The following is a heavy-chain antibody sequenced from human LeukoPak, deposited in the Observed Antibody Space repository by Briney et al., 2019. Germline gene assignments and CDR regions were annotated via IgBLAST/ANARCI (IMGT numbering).Heavy chain of an antibody. CDR2: IKQDGSQN. D-gene: IGHD7-27*01. V-gene: IGHV3-7*01. CDR1: GFTFTGYW. CDR3: AREDWGPDY. J-gene: IGHJ4*02. Sequence: GGSLRLSCAASGFTFTGYWMVWVRQAPGKGMEWVANIKQDGSQNHYVDSVKGRFTISRDNAKKSLYLQMSNLRAEDTGVYYCAREDWGPDYWGQGTLVTVSS.